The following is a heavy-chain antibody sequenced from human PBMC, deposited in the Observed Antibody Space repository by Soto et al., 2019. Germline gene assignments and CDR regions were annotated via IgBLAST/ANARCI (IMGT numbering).Heavy chain of an antibody. V-gene: IGHV3-13*01. CDR3: ARVASNHNWKKYYFDY. CDR1: GFTFSSYD. CDR2: IGTAGDT. J-gene: IGHJ4*02. D-gene: IGHD1-1*01. Sequence: PGGSLRLSCAASGFTFSSYDMHWVRQATGKGLEWVSAIGTAGDTYYPGSVKGRFTISRENAKNSLYLQMNSLRAEDTAVYYCARVASNHNWKKYYFDYWGQGTLVTVSP.